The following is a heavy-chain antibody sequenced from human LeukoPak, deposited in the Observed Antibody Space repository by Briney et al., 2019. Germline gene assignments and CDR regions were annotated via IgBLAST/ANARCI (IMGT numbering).Heavy chain of an antibody. J-gene: IGHJ4*02. D-gene: IGHD3-3*01. CDR1: GYTFTSYG. CDR3: ARSATGAYDFWSGYYDFDY. V-gene: IGHV1-18*01. Sequence: ASVKVSCKASGYTFTSYGISWVRQAPGQGLEWMGWISAYNGNTNYAQKLQGRVTMTTDTSTSTAYMELRSLRSDDTVVYYCARSATGAYDFWSGYYDFDYWGQGTLVTVSS. CDR2: ISAYNGNT.